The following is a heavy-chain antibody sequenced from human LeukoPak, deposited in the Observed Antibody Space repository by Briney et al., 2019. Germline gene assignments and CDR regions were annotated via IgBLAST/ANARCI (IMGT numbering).Heavy chain of an antibody. V-gene: IGHV4-59*01. J-gene: IGHJ6*03. CDR1: GGSISSYY. CDR2: IYYSGST. Sequence: KPSETLSLTCTVSGGSISSYYWSWIRQPPGKGLEWIGYIYYSGSTNYNPSLKSRVTISADTSKNQFSLKLSSVTAADTAVYYCARVLGGYYYCYYMDVWGKGTTVTVSS. D-gene: IGHD3-16*01. CDR3: ARVLGGYYYCYYMDV.